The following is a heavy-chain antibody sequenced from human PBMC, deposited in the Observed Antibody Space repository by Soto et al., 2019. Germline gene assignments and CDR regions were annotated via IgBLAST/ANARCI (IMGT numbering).Heavy chain of an antibody. J-gene: IGHJ3*02. CDR3: VRGYSGSYYDFSPDDFDI. D-gene: IGHD1-26*01. CDR1: DGSISSNNW. Sequence: SETLSLTCAVSDGSISSNNWWSWVRQPPGKGLEWIGEIYHSGSTNYNPSLKSRVTISVDTSKNQFSLKLSSVTAADTAVYYCVRGYSGSYYDFSPDDFDIWGQGTMVT. CDR2: IYHSGST. V-gene: IGHV4-4*02.